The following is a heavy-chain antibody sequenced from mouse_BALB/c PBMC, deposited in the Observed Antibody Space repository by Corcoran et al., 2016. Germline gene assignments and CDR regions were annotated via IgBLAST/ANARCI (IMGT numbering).Heavy chain of an antibody. CDR2: INTYTGEP. CDR1: GYTFTNYG. J-gene: IGHJ2*01. V-gene: IGHV9-1*02. CDR3: ARSVWLRPYYFDY. Sequence: QIQLVQSGPELKKPGETVKISCKASGYTFTNYGMNWVKQAPGKGLKWMGWINTYTGEPTYADDFKGRFAFSLETSASTAYLQINNLKNEDMATYFCARSVWLRPYYFDYWGQGTTLTVSS. D-gene: IGHD2-2*01.